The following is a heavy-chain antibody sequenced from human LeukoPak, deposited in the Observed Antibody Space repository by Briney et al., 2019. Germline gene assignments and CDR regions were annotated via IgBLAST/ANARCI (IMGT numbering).Heavy chain of an antibody. V-gene: IGHV4-34*01. J-gene: IGHJ5*02. CDR2: INHSGST. CDR3: AREGIAAAVDWFDP. Sequence: SETLSLTCAVYGGSFSGYYWSWIRQPPGKGLEWIGEINHSGSTNYNPSLKSRVTISVDTSKNQFSLKLSSVTAADTAVYYCAREGIAAAVDWFDPWGQGTLVTVSS. CDR1: GGSFSGYY. D-gene: IGHD6-13*01.